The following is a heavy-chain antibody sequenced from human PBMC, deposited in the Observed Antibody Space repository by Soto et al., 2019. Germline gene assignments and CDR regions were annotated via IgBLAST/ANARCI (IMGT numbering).Heavy chain of an antibody. CDR1: GGSIGNYY. D-gene: IGHD5-18*01. Sequence: SETLSLTCTVSGGSIGNYYWSWIRQPPGKGLEWIGYIHYSGSTWYNPSLKSRVTISVDKSRNQFSLKLSSVTAADTAVYFCAKNLYGYDVNPDIWGQGTMVPVSS. J-gene: IGHJ3*02. V-gene: IGHV4-59*01. CDR3: AKNLYGYDVNPDI. CDR2: IHYSGST.